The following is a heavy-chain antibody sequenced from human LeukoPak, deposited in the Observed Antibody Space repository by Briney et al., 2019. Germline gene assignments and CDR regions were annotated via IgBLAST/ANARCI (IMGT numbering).Heavy chain of an antibody. D-gene: IGHD6-25*01. Sequence: GGSLRLSCAASGFTFDDYAMHWVRQAPGKGLEWVSGISWNSGSIGYADSVKGRFTISRDNAKNSLYLQMNSLRAEDTALYYCAKLAATTPFDYWGQGTLVTASS. V-gene: IGHV3-9*01. J-gene: IGHJ4*02. CDR3: AKLAATTPFDY. CDR2: ISWNSGSI. CDR1: GFTFDDYA.